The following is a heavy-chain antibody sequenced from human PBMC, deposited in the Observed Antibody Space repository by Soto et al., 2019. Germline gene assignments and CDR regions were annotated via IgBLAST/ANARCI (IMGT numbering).Heavy chain of an antibody. CDR1: GFTFSSYN. D-gene: IGHD2-15*01. V-gene: IGHV3-64*02. J-gene: IGHJ4*02. CDR2: ISRSGDRT. Sequence: EVQLVESGEGLVQPGGSLRLSCAASGFTFSSYNIHWIRQAPGKGLEFVSAISRSGDRTYYADSVKGRFTITRDNSKNPVWLQMGSLRVEDMAVYYCARARCSSGQCYYFDYWGRGALVSVSS. CDR3: ARARCSSGQCYYFDY.